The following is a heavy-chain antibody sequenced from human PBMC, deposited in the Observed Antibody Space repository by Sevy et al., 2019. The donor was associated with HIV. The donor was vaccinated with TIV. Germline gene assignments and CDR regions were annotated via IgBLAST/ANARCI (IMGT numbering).Heavy chain of an antibody. CDR1: GFTFSNYW. D-gene: IGHD3-22*01. Sequence: GGSQRLSCAGSGFTFSNYWMHWVRQTPGKGLVWVSRINSDGSSTSYADSVTGRFTISRDNAKNTLYLQMNSLRAEDTAVYYCARGPYYRDTNTYFFMHYWGQGTLVTVSS. CDR2: INSDGSST. V-gene: IGHV3-74*01. J-gene: IGHJ4*02. CDR3: ARGPYYRDTNTYFFMHY.